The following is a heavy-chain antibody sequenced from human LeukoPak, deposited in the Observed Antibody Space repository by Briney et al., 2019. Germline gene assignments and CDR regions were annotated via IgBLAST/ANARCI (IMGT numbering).Heavy chain of an antibody. Sequence: PGRSLRLSCAASGFTFSSYAMHWVRQAPGKGLEWVAVISYDGSNKYYADSVKGRFTFSRDNSKNTLYLQMNSLRAEDTAVYYCAKEEGQLLPRGAFDIWGQGTMVTVSS. CDR1: GFTFSSYA. CDR3: AKEEGQLLPRGAFDI. J-gene: IGHJ3*02. V-gene: IGHV3-30-3*01. D-gene: IGHD2-2*01. CDR2: ISYDGSNK.